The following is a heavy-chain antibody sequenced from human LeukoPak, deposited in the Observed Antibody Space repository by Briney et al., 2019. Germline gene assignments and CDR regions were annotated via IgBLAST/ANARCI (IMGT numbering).Heavy chain of an antibody. J-gene: IGHJ3*02. D-gene: IGHD2-2*01. V-gene: IGHV3-23*01. CDR1: GFTFSSYA. Sequence: GGSLRLSCAASGFTFSSYAMSWVRQTPGRGLEWVSAISGSGGSTYYADSVKGRFTISRDNSKNTLYLQMNSLRAEDTAVYYCAKDASGTSWTDAFDTWGQGTMVTVSS. CDR3: AKDASGTSWTDAFDT. CDR2: ISGSGGST.